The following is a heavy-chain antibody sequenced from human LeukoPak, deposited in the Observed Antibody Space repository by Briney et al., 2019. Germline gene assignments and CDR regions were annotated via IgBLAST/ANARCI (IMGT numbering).Heavy chain of an antibody. CDR1: GCSISSCRYY. Sequence: AETLSLYCTVSGCSISSCRYYWGRIRQPPGQGLEWFGTIYYSGGTYYNPSLTSRVTISVDTSKNHFPLKLSTVTAADKAVYYCARQPYDRSCLNWFDPWGQGTLVTVSS. CDR3: ARQPYDRSCLNWFDP. V-gene: IGHV4-39*01. D-gene: IGHD3-22*01. CDR2: IYYSGGT. J-gene: IGHJ5*02.